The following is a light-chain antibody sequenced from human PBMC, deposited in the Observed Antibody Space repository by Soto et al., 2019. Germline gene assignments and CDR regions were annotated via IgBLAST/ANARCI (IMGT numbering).Light chain of an antibody. V-gene: IGLV2-14*01. CDR1: SSEVGGYKY. CDR3: DSYTSSSSYV. CDR2: DVS. Sequence: QSVLTQPASVSGSPGQSITISCTGTSSEVGGYKYVSWYQQHPGKAPKLMIYDVSNRPSGVSDRFSGSKSGNTASLTISGLQSEDEADYYCDSYTSSSSYVFGTGTKVTVL. J-gene: IGLJ1*01.